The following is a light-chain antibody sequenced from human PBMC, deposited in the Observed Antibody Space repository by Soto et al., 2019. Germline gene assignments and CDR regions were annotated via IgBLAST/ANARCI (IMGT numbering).Light chain of an antibody. J-gene: IGKJ1*01. CDR2: GVS. V-gene: IGKV3D-15*01. CDR1: QSVTSD. CDR3: QQYNNWPGT. Sequence: VLTQSPGTLSLSPGERATLSCRASQSVTSDYLAWYQKKPGQAPRLLIYGVSNRASDIPDRFSGSGSGTEFTLTISSLQSEDFVVYYCQQYNNWPGTFGQGTKVDIK.